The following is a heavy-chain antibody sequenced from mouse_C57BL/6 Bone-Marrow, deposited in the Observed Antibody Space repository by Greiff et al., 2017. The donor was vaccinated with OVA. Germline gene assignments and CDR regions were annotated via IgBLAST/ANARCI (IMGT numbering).Heavy chain of an antibody. V-gene: IGHV7-3*01. CDR3: ATIYYDYSWFAY. D-gene: IGHD2-4*01. J-gene: IGHJ3*01. CDR1: GFTFTDYY. CDR2: IRNKANGYTT. Sequence: EVNLVESGGGLVQPGGSLSLSCAASGFTFTDYYMSWVRQPPGTALEWLGFIRNKANGYTTEYSASVKGRFTISRDNSQSILYLQMNALRAEDSATYYCATIYYDYSWFAYWGQGTLVTVSA.